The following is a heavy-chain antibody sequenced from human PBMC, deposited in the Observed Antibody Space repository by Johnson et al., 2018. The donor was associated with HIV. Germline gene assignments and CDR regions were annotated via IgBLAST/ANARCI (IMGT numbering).Heavy chain of an antibody. CDR3: AREGQQVVPAFDAFDI. CDR1: GFTFSSYW. Sequence: VQLVESGGGVVQPGGSLRLSCAASGFTFSSYWMHWVRQAPGKGLVWVSRITSDGSSTCYADSVKGRFTISRDNSKNTLYLHMNSLGAEDTAVYYCAREGQQVVPAFDAFDIWGQGTMVTVSS. V-gene: IGHV3-74*02. J-gene: IGHJ3*02. D-gene: IGHD6-13*01. CDR2: ITSDGSST.